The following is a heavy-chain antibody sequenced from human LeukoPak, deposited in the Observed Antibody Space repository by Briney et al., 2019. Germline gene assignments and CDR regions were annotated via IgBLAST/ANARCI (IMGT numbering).Heavy chain of an antibody. J-gene: IGHJ5*02. Sequence: SETLSLTCAVYGESFSEYYWSWIRQPPGKGLEWIGQINHSGGTNYHPSLKTRVTISLDTSKNQVSLKLRSVTAADTAVYYCAFEGAVSGYALDAWGQGALVAVS. V-gene: IGHV4-34*01. CDR2: INHSGGT. CDR3: AFEGAVSGYALDA. CDR1: GESFSEYY. D-gene: IGHD5-12*01.